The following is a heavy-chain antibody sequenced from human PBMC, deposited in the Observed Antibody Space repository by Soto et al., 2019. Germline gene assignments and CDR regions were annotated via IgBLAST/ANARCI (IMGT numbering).Heavy chain of an antibody. CDR3: ARDTYYYDSSGYSYYFDY. J-gene: IGHJ4*02. CDR2: IYYSGST. Sequence: KTSETLSLTCTVSGGSISSGDYYWSWIRQPPGKGLEWIGYIYYSGSTHYNPSLKSRVTISVDTSKNQFSLKLSSVTAADTAVYYCARDTYYYDSSGYSYYFDYWGQGTLVTVSS. V-gene: IGHV4-30-4*01. D-gene: IGHD3-22*01. CDR1: GGSISSGDYY.